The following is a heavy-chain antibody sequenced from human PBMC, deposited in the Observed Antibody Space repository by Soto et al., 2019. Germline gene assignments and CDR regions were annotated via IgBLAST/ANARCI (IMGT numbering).Heavy chain of an antibody. CDR1: GFTFDDYA. CDR2: ISWDGGST. J-gene: IGHJ6*02. D-gene: IGHD6-13*01. V-gene: IGHV3-43D*03. CDR3: AKDMSPGSRANYYYYGRDV. Sequence: GGSLRLSCAASGFTFDDYAMHWVRQAPGKGLEWVSLISWDGGSTYYADSVKGRFTISRDNSKNSLYLQMNSLRAEDTALYYCAKDMSPGSRANYYYYGRDVWGQGTTVTVSS.